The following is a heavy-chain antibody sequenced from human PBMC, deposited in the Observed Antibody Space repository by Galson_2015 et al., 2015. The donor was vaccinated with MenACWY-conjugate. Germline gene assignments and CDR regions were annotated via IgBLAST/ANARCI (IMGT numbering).Heavy chain of an antibody. CDR3: ARGSGRFDY. D-gene: IGHD2-15*01. V-gene: IGHV3-13*01. CDR2: IGTAGDT. Sequence: SLRLSCAASGFTFSTYDMHWVRHATGKGLEWVSGIGTAGDTYYPGSVKDRFTISRENAENSLYLQMNSLRAEDTAVYYCARGSGRFDYWGQGTLVTVSS. CDR1: GFTFSTYD. J-gene: IGHJ4*02.